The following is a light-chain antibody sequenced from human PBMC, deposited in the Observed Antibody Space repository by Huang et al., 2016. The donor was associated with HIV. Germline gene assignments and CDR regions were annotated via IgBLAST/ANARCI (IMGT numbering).Light chain of an antibody. Sequence: DIVMTQSPDSLTVSLGERATINCRSSQSLFFSSNKGSYLAWYQKKPGQPPKLVISWASARESGVPDRFSGSGSETHFTLTINSLQAEDVAVYYCQQYYHNPLTFGGGTKVEI. J-gene: IGKJ4*01. CDR2: WAS. CDR3: QQYYHNPLT. CDR1: QSLFFSSNKGSY. V-gene: IGKV4-1*01.